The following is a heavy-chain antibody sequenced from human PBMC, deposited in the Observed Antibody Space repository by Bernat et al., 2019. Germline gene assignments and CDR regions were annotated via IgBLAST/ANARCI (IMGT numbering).Heavy chain of an antibody. J-gene: IGHJ4*02. CDR1: GFTFSSYG. Sequence: QVQLVESGGGVVQPGRSLRLSCAASGFTFSSYGMHWVRQAPGKGLEWVAVIWYGGSNKYYADSVKGRFTISRVNSKNTLYLQMNSLRAEDTAVYYCARGPYLWELLGVDYWGQGTLVTVSS. D-gene: IGHD1-26*01. CDR3: ARGPYLWELLGVDY. V-gene: IGHV3-33*01. CDR2: IWYGGSNK.